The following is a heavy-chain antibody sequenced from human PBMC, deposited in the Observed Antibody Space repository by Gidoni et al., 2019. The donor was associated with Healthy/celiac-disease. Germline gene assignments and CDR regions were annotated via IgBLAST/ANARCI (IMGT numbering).Heavy chain of an antibody. D-gene: IGHD3-22*01. CDR2: IYYSGST. CDR3: ARDSSGYPYYYGMDV. CDR1: GGSISSGGYY. Sequence: QLQLQESGLGLVKPSQTLSLTCTVSGGSISSGGYYWSWIRQHPGKGLEWIGYIYYSGSTYYTPSLESRVTISLDTSKNQFSLKLSSVTAADTAVYCCARDSSGYPYYYGMDVWGQGTTVTVSS. V-gene: IGHV4-31*03. J-gene: IGHJ6*02.